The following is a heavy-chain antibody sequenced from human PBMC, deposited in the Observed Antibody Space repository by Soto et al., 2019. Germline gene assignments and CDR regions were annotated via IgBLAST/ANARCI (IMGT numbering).Heavy chain of an antibody. Sequence: QEQLVDSGGGMVQPGGSLRLSCAVSGFTLDTYGMHWVRQAAGQGLEWVAVSWHDGRHLDYADSVRGRFTVFRDDSKNTLFLEMNGLRGDDTAVYYCARDRGACTPGECYSHGFDLWGQGTLVTVSS. J-gene: IGHJ3*01. CDR3: ARDRGACTPGECYSHGFDL. V-gene: IGHV3-33*01. CDR1: GFTLDTYG. CDR2: SWHDGRHL. D-gene: IGHD3-10*01.